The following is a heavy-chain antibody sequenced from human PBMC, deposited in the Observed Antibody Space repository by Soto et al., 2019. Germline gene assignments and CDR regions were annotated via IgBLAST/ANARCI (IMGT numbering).Heavy chain of an antibody. V-gene: IGHV3-30*18. J-gene: IGHJ4*02. Sequence: QVQLVESGGGVVQPGRSLRLSCGASGFTFSSYGMHWLRQALGKGLEWVAVISYDGSNKYYEDSVKGRFTISRDNSKNTLYLQMNSLRAEDTAVYYCAKDRARYCGGGSCYSIFDYWGQGTLVIVSS. D-gene: IGHD2-15*01. CDR2: ISYDGSNK. CDR1: GFTFSSYG. CDR3: AKDRARYCGGGSCYSIFDY.